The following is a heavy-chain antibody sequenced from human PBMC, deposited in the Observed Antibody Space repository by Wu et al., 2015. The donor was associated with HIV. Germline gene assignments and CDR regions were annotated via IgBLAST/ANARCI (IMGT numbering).Heavy chain of an antibody. V-gene: IGHV1-69*18. D-gene: IGHD6-19*01. Sequence: QVQVVQSGAEVKKPGASVKVSCKASGYTFTSYGISWVRQAPGQGLEWMGRFSPVFANPSYAQKFQGRITITADELTRTTYVEVSRLRSEDTAVYYCARGDSSGWYSFDSWGQGTLVIVSS. CDR2: FSPVFANP. J-gene: IGHJ4*02. CDR3: ARGDSSGWYSFDS. CDR1: GYTFTSYG.